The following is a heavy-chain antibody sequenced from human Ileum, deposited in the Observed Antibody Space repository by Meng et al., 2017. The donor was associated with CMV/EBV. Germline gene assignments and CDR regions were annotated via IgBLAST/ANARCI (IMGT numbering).Heavy chain of an antibody. CDR2: LDTNPGNP. Sequence: QVELVHSGPELKKPGAAVNVSCKASGYTFTSNNMIWVRQAPGQGAEWMGWLDTNPGNPTYAQGFTGRFVFSLDTSVSTAYLQLSSLKAEDTAVYYCARDGLSGRYFDYWGQGTLVTVSS. CDR3: ARDGLSGRYFDY. CDR1: GYTFTSNN. V-gene: IGHV7-4-1*02. J-gene: IGHJ4*02. D-gene: IGHD1-26*01.